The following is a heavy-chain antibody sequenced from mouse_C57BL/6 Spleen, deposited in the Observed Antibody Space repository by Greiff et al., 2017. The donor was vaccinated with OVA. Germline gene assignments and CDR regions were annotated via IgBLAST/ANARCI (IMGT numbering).Heavy chain of an antibody. Sequence: QVQLQQPGAELVKPGASVKLSCKASGYTFTSYWMQWVKQRPSQGLEWIGEIDPSDSCTNYNQKFKGKATLTVDTSSSTAYMQLSSLTSDDVEVYYCASWAEGYWMDYWGQGTSVTVSS. D-gene: IGHD2-3*01. CDR3: ASWAEGYWMDY. CDR1: GYTFTSYW. CDR2: IDPSDSCT. V-gene: IGHV1-50*01. J-gene: IGHJ4*01.